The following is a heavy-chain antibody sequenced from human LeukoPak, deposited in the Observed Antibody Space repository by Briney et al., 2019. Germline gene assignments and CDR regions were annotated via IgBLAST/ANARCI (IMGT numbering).Heavy chain of an antibody. D-gene: IGHD3-16*01. V-gene: IGHV1-24*01. Sequence: ASVKVSCKVSGYTLTELSMHWVRQAPGKGLEWMGGFDPEDGETNYAQKFQGRVTITADKSTSTAYMELSSLRSEDTAVYYCASGGGFDYWGQGTLVTVSS. CDR3: ASGGGFDY. CDR1: GYTLTELS. CDR2: FDPEDGET. J-gene: IGHJ4*02.